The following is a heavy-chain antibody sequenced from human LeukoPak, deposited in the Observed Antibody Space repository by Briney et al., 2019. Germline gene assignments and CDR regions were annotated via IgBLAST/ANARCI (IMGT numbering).Heavy chain of an antibody. V-gene: IGHV4-39*01. CDR3: ARHEDWRSADL. D-gene: IGHD2-8*02. Sequence: SETLSLTCTVSGGSISSGSYYWAWIRQPPGKGLEWIGTIYYSGSTYYNPSLKSRVTISVDTSKNQFSLKLSSVTAADTAVYYCARHEDWRSADLWGQGTMVTASS. CDR2: IYYSGST. CDR1: GGSISSGSYY. J-gene: IGHJ3*01.